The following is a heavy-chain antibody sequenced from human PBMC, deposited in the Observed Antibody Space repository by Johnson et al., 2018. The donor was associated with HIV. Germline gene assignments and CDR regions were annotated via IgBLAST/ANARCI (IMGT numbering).Heavy chain of an antibody. Sequence: QVLLVESGGGVVQPGRSLRLSCAASGFTFSDYYMSWIRQAPGKGLEWVSYISSSGSTIYYADSVKGRFTISRDNSKNTLYLQMNSLRAEDTAVYYCASSWGNAFDIWGQGTMVTVSS. CDR3: ASSWGNAFDI. CDR2: ISSSGSTI. J-gene: IGHJ3*02. D-gene: IGHD7-27*01. CDR1: GFTFSDYY. V-gene: IGHV3-11*04.